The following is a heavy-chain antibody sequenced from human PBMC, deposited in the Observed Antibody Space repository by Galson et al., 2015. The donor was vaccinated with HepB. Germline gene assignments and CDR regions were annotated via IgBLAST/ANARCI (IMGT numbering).Heavy chain of an antibody. Sequence: SLRLSCAASGFTFSNYSMNWVRQAPGKGLEWVSAISSKSGYIYHADSLKGRFTISRDNAKNSVYLQMNSLRAEDSALYYCARGAYCGGDCYEVDTFDVWGQGTMVTVSS. CDR3: ARGAYCGGDCYEVDTFDV. CDR1: GFTFSNYS. D-gene: IGHD2-21*02. J-gene: IGHJ3*01. CDR2: ISSKSGYI. V-gene: IGHV3-21*01.